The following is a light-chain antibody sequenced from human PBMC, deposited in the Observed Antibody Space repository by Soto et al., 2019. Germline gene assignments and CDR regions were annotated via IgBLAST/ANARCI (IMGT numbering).Light chain of an antibody. CDR3: QSYDSSLSGYV. CDR2: GNS. J-gene: IGLJ1*01. V-gene: IGLV1-40*01. Sequence: QSVLTQPPAVSGAPGQRVTICCTESSSNIGAGYDVHWYQQLPGTAPKLLIYGNSNRPSGVPDRFSGSKSGTSASLAITGLQAEDEADYYCQSYDSSLSGYVFGTGTKVTVL. CDR1: SSNIGAGYD.